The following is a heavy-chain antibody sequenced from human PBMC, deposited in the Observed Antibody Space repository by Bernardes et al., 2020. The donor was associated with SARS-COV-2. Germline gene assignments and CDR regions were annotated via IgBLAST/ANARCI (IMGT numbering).Heavy chain of an antibody. CDR1: GYTFTGYY. CDR2: INPNSGGT. Sequence: ASVKVSCKASGYTFTGYYMHWVRQAPGQGLEWMGRINPNSGGTNYAQKFQGRVTMTRDTSISTAYMELSRLRSDDTAVYYCARDRGPGDREYYDYIWGSYRSGYWFDPWGQGTLVTVSS. D-gene: IGHD3-16*02. J-gene: IGHJ5*02. CDR3: ARDRGPGDREYYDYIWGSYRSGYWFDP. V-gene: IGHV1-2*06.